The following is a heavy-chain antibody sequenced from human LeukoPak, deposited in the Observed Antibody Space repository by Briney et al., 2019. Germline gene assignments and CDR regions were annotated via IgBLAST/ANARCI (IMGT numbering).Heavy chain of an antibody. CDR2: INSDGSWT. Sequence: GGSLRLSCAAPGNYWMHWVRQAPGKGLVWVSDINSDGSWTSYADSVKGRFTISKDNAKNTVYLQMNSLRAEDTAVYYCARDGGGNETFDYWGQGTLVTVSS. V-gene: IGHV3-74*01. CDR1: GNYW. CDR3: ARDGGGNETFDY. J-gene: IGHJ4*02. D-gene: IGHD4-23*01.